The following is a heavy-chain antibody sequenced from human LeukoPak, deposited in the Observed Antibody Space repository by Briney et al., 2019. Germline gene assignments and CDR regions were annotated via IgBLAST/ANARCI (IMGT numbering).Heavy chain of an antibody. CDR2: ISGSGGST. CDR3: AKDREYSSGWYNY. J-gene: IGHJ4*02. D-gene: IGHD6-19*01. V-gene: IGHV3-23*01. CDR1: GFTFSSYA. Sequence: GGSLRLSCAASGFTFSSYAMSWVRQAPGKGLEWVSAISGSGGSTYYADSVKGRFTLSRDNSKNTLYLQMNSLRAEDTAVYYCAKDREYSSGWYNYWGQGTLVTVSS.